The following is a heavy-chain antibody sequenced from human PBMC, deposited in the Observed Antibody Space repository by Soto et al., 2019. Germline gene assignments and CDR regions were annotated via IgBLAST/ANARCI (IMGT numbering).Heavy chain of an antibody. CDR1: GGSISSGDYY. CDR3: ARIVESGYTIDFDL. CDR2: IYYSGST. J-gene: IGHJ2*01. Sequence: QVQLQESGPGLVKPSQTLSLTCTVPGGSISSGDYYWTWIRQPPGKGLEWIGYIYYSGSTNYNPSLSRPVTIAVDTSKTQFSLNLSSVTAADTAVYYCARIVESGYTIDFDLWGRGTLVTVSS. V-gene: IGHV4-30-4*01. D-gene: IGHD3-16*02.